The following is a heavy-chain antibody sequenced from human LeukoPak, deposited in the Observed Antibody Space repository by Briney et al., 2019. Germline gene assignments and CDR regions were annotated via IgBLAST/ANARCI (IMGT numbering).Heavy chain of an antibody. D-gene: IGHD3-16*01. V-gene: IGHV4-4*07. CDR3: ARHLTFGFGRGDAFDI. J-gene: IGHJ3*02. Sequence: PSETLSLTCTVSGGSISGYYWGWVRQPAGKGPQWIGRIYSSGYTYYNPSLKSRVTMSVDTPRNHFSLMVTSVTAADTAVYYCARHLTFGFGRGDAFDIWGQGIVVTVSS. CDR2: IYSSGYT. CDR1: GGSISGYY.